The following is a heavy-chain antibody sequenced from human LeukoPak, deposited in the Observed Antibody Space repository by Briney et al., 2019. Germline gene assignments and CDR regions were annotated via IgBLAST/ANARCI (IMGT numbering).Heavy chain of an antibody. CDR1: GFTVSSNF. J-gene: IGHJ4*02. D-gene: IGHD5-18*01. CDR2: IYGGGTT. Sequence: GGSLRLSCAASGFTVSSNFMSWVRQAPGKGLEWVSVIYGGGTTYYADSVKGRFTISRDNSKNTLHLQMNSLRAEDTAVYYCARDQYSYAHAAHWGQGTLVTVSS. CDR3: ARDQYSYAHAAH. V-gene: IGHV3-66*01.